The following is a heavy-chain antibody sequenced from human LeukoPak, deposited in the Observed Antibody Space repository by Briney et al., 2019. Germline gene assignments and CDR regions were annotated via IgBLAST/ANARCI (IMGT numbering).Heavy chain of an antibody. V-gene: IGHV4-59*12. CDR2: IYYSGST. CDR3: ARGGGDC. D-gene: IGHD5-12*01. CDR1: GGSISSYY. J-gene: IGHJ4*02. Sequence: SETLSLTCTVSGGSISSYYWSWIRQPPGKGLEWIGSIYYSGSTYYNPSLKSRVTISVDTSKNQFSLKLSSVTAADTAVYYCARGGGDCWGQGTLVTVSS.